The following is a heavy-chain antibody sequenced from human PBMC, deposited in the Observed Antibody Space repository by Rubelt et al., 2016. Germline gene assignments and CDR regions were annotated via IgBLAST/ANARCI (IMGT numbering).Heavy chain of an antibody. CDR2: ISSSGHTI. D-gene: IGHD1-7*01. CDR3: VRAPGTTVRFGFNP. V-gene: IGHV3-48*03. J-gene: IGHJ5*02. Sequence: DVQLVESGGGLVQPGGSLRLSCAVSGFSFDNYDLNWVRQAPGKGLEWVSYISSSGHTIYYADSVTGRFTVSRDNSESSLYLQMNSLRAEDTAVYYCVRAPGTTVRFGFNPWGQGTLVTVSS. CDR1: GFSFDNYD.